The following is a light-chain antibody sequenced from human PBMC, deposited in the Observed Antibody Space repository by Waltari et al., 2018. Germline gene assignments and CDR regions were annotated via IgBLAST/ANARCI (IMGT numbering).Light chain of an antibody. J-gene: IGLJ3*02. Sequence: QSALTQPRSRSGSPRPSVPTSCTETRSEVGGYNYISWYQQHPGKAPKLMIYDVSKRPSGVPDRFSGSKSGNTASLTISGLQAEDEADYYCCSYAGSYTWVFGGGTKLTVL. V-gene: IGLV2-11*01. CDR1: RSEVGGYNY. CDR3: CSYAGSYTWV. CDR2: DVS.